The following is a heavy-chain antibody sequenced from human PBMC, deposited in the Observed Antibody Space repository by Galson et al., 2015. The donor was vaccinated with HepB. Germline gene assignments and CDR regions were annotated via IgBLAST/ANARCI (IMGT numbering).Heavy chain of an antibody. CDR2: VYYTGNT. J-gene: IGHJ3*01. V-gene: IGHV4-59*01. Sequence: LSLTCTVSGASITSSYWSWIRLPPEKGLEWIGYVYYTGNTNYNPSLNSRVTISSDTSKNQISLKLRSVTSEDTAIYYCARGYYDSRGYSNTFDVWGQGTMVTVSS. CDR1: GASITSSY. D-gene: IGHD3-22*01. CDR3: ARGYYDSRGYSNTFDV.